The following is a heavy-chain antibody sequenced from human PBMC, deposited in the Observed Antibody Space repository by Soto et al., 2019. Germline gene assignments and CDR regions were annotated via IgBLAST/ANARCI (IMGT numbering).Heavy chain of an antibody. CDR1: GVTFSSYA. V-gene: IGHV1-69*13. CDR3: ARDGGYSSSWYVSDY. CDR2: IIPIFGTA. J-gene: IGHJ4*02. D-gene: IGHD6-13*01. Sequence: SVKVSCKASGVTFSSYAISWVRQAPGQGLEWMGGIIPIFGTANYAQKFQGRVTITADESTSTAYMELSSLRSEDTAVYYCARDGGYSSSWYVSDYWGQGTLVTVSS.